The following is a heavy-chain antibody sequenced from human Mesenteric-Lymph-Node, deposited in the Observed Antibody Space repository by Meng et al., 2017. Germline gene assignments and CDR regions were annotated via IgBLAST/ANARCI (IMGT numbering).Heavy chain of an antibody. V-gene: IGHV4-30-2*01. CDR1: GDCITICDYS. CDR3: VRDTRRGGGWFDP. D-gene: IGHD3-10*01. Sequence: LQGSGPGLAHPSLSLSLTCTVSGDCITICDYSWTWIRQPTGKGLEWIGNIYHGVIIYYTPSLRSRVTISVDKSRNQFSLKLTSVSAADTAVYYCVRDTRRGGGWFDPWGQGTLVTVSS. CDR2: IYHGVII. J-gene: IGHJ5*02.